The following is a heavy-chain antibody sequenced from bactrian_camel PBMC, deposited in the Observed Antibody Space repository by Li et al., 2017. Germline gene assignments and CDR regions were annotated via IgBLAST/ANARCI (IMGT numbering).Heavy chain of an antibody. V-gene: IGHV3S63*01. Sequence: HVQLVESGGGSVQAGGTLRLSCQASPYINIGSCVGWFRQAPGKEREGVASNYSGNGTASYYADSVRGRFTISQGNTRNTVYLQMSSLKPEDTATYYCATSLRCNSENARDQAQYRYYGQGTQVTVS. J-gene: IGHJ4*01. CDR2: NYSGNGTA. D-gene: IGHD2*01. CDR1: PYINIGSC.